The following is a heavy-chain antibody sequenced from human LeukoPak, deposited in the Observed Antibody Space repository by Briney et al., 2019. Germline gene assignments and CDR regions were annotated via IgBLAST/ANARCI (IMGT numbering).Heavy chain of an antibody. CDR3: AKGSGYTYGLYYFEY. CDR1: GFTFSSYG. J-gene: IGHJ4*02. V-gene: IGHV3-23*01. Sequence: GGSLRLSCAASGFTFSSYGMHWVRQAPGKGLEWVSSIISSGGSTYYADSVKGRFTISRDNSKNTLYLQMNSLRAEDTAVYYCAKGSGYTYGLYYFEYWGRGTLITVSS. CDR2: IISSGGST. D-gene: IGHD5-18*01.